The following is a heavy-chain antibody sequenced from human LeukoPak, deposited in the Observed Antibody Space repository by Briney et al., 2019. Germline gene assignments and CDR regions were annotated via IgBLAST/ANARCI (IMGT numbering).Heavy chain of an antibody. J-gene: IGHJ6*02. D-gene: IGHD3-10*01. CDR1: GDSISSTSYF. Sequence: PSEALSLTCTVSGDSISSTSYFWSWIRQPPGKGLEWIGEINHSGSTNYNPSLKSRVTMSVDTSKNQFSLKLSSVTAADTAVYYCARRSRFGDRWGLYYYGMDVWGQGTTVTVSS. CDR2: INHSGST. V-gene: IGHV4-39*07. CDR3: ARRSRFGDRWGLYYYGMDV.